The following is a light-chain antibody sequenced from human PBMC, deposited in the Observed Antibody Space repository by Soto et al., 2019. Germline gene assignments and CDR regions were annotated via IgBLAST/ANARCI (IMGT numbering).Light chain of an antibody. CDR2: AAS. V-gene: IGKV1-9*01. J-gene: IGKJ1*01. CDR3: QQINSYPWT. CDR1: QGISSY. Sequence: DIQLTQSPSFLSASVGDRVTITCRASQGISSYLAWYQQKPGKAPKLLIYAASTLQSGVPSRFTGSGSGTEFTLTIISLHPEYFETNYCQQINSYPWTFGQGTKVEIK.